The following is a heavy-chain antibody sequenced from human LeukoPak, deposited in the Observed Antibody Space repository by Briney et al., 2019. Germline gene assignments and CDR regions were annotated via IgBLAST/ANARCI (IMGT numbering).Heavy chain of an antibody. V-gene: IGHV3-11*01. CDR3: AKVPRLRQDYYFDY. D-gene: IGHD4-17*01. J-gene: IGHJ4*02. Sequence: GGSLRLSCAASGFTFSDYYMSWIRQAPGKGLEWISYMSSSGSTIYYADSVKGRFTISRDNAKNSLYLQMNSLRAEDTAVYYCAKVPRLRQDYYFDYWGQGTLVTVSS. CDR1: GFTFSDYY. CDR2: MSSSGSTI.